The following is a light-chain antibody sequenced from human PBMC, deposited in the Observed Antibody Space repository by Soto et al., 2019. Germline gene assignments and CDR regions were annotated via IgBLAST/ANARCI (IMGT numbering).Light chain of an antibody. CDR2: GAS. CDR3: QQYGRSPPT. V-gene: IGKV3-20*01. J-gene: IGKJ1*01. Sequence: IVLTQSPGTLSLSPGERTTLSCRASQSISRYLAWYQQKPGQGPRLLIYGASSRATGTPDRFSGSGSGTDFTLTINRLEPEDFALYYCQQYGRSPPTFGQGTKVDIK. CDR1: QSISRY.